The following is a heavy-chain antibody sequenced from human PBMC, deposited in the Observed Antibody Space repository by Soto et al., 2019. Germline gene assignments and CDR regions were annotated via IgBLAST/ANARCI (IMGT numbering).Heavy chain of an antibody. CDR2: ISGSGGTT. CDR1: GFTFSSYA. J-gene: IGHJ3*02. CDR3: AKTANGWFSAFDI. Sequence: EVQLLESGGGLVQPGGSLRLSCAASGFTFSSYAMSWVPQAPGKGLEWVSAISGSGGTTYYADSVKGRFTFSRDNSKNTLYLQMNSLRAEDTAVYYCAKTANGWFSAFDIWGQGTMVTVSS. D-gene: IGHD6-19*01. V-gene: IGHV3-23*01.